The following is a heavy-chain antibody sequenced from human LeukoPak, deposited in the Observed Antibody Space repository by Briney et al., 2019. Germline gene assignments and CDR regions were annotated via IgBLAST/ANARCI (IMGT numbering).Heavy chain of an antibody. CDR2: IYGSGNI. CDR1: GGSISSYH. CDR3: ARVGLDISTHLDY. D-gene: IGHD2-2*01. J-gene: IGHJ4*02. V-gene: IGHV4-59*12. Sequence: SETLSLTCTVSGGSISSYHWSWIRQPPGKRLEWIGSIYGSGNINYNPSLKSRVTISVDTSKNQFSLKLSSVTAADTAVYFCARVGLDISTHLDYWGQGALVAVSS.